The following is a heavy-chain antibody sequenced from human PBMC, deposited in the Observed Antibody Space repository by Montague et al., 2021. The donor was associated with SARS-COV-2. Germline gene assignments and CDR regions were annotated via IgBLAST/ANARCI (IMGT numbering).Heavy chain of an antibody. CDR3: ARIHIAAAGTGLGY. V-gene: IGHV2-70*11. CDR2: IDWDDDK. CDR1: GFSLSTSGMC. J-gene: IGHJ4*02. Sequence: PALVKPTQTLTLTCTFSGFSLSTSGMCVSWIRQPPGKALEWPARIDWDDDKYYSTSLKTRLTISKDTSKNQVVLTMTNMDPVDTATYYCARIHIAAAGTGLGYWGQGTLVTVSS. D-gene: IGHD6-13*01.